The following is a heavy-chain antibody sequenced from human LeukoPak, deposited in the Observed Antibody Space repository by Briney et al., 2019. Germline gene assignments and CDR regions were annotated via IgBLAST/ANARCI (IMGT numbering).Heavy chain of an antibody. J-gene: IGHJ4*02. CDR1: GFTFSSYW. V-gene: IGHV3-74*01. Sequence: GGSLRLSCAAPGFTFSSYWMHWVRQAPGKGLVWASRINSDGSSTTYADSVKDRFTISRDNAKNTLYLQMNSLRADDTAVYYCAKVTAVASTGALDYWGQGTLVTVSS. CDR3: AKVTAVASTGALDY. CDR2: INSDGSST. D-gene: IGHD6-19*01.